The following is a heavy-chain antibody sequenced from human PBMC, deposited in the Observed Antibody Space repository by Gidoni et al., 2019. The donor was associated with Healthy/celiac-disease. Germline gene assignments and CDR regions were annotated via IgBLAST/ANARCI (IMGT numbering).Heavy chain of an antibody. V-gene: IGHV3-53*01. Sequence: EVTLVVSGGGLIQPGGSLRLSCAASGFTVSSNYMSWVRQAPGKGLEWVSVIYIGGSTYYADSVKGRFTISRDNTKNTLYLQMNSLIAEDTAVYYCAILWFGDGYFDYWGQGTLVTVSS. D-gene: IGHD3-10*01. CDR2: IYIGGST. CDR3: AILWFGDGYFDY. CDR1: GFTVSSNY. J-gene: IGHJ4*02.